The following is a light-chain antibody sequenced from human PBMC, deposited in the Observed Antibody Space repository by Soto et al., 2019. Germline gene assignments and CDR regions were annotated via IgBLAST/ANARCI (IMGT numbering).Light chain of an antibody. CDR1: QTISSW. CDR2: DVS. CDR3: QQYNTFWT. V-gene: IGKV1-5*01. Sequence: DIQMTQSPSTLSASVGDRVTITCRASQTISSWLAWYQQNPGKAPKLLIYDVSTLGSGVPSRFSGSGSGTDFTLTISSLQADDFATYYCQQYNTFWTFGQGTKVEIK. J-gene: IGKJ1*01.